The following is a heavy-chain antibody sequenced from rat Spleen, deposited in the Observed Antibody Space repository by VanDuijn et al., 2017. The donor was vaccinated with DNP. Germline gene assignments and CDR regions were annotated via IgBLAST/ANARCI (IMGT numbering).Heavy chain of an antibody. Sequence: QVQLMESGPGLVHPSQTLSLTCSVSGFSLTSNTVAWVRQPPGKGLEWLAALSSGGSTFYNPALKSRLSISRDTSKSQLFLKMNSLQTEDTAMYFCARSDYYDGGFYYGFFDYWGHGVMVTVSS. D-gene: IGHD1-12*02. CDR1: GFSLTSNT. CDR2: LSSGGST. CDR3: ARSDYYDGGFYYGFFDY. V-gene: IGHV2-6*01. J-gene: IGHJ2*01.